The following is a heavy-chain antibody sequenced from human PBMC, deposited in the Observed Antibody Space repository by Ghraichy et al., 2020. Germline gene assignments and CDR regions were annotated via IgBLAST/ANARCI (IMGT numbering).Heavy chain of an antibody. CDR3: AKGKDGSPDY. J-gene: IGHJ4*02. D-gene: IGHD1-26*01. Sequence: GGSLRLSCVASGFTFSRYGIHWVRQAPGKGLEWVALVSPDEKTKFYADSVKGRFTISRDNFESTLFLQMKRLTSEDTGMYYCAKGKDGSPDYWGQGTLVIVSS. CDR2: VSPDEKTK. CDR1: GFTFSRYG. V-gene: IGHV3-30*18.